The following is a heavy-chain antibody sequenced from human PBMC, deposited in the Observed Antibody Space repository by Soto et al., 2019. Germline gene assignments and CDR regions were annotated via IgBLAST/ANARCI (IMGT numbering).Heavy chain of an antibody. Sequence: GGSLRLSCAASGFTFSDCSMHWVRQAPGKGLEWVASTSYNGNNKYYGDSVKGRFTISRDNSKNTLHLQRITLIPEDTAVHYCARAVVPYYYYYYGMDVWGQGTTVTVSS. CDR2: TSYNGNNK. J-gene: IGHJ6*02. CDR3: ARAVVPYYYYYYGMDV. CDR1: GFTFSDCS. V-gene: IGHV3-30*03. D-gene: IGHD3-22*01.